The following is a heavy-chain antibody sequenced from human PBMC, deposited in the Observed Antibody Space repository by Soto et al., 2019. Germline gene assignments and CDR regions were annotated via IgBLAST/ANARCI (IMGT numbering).Heavy chain of an antibody. Sequence: ASVEVSCKASGYTFTGYYMHWLRQSPGQGLEWMGWINPNSGGTNYAQKFQGRVTMTRDTSISTAYMELSRLRSDDTAVYYCARENYDCWSGNDYWGQGTLVTVSS. J-gene: IGHJ4*02. CDR2: INPNSGGT. CDR1: GYTFTGYY. V-gene: IGHV1-2*02. CDR3: ARENYDCWSGNDY. D-gene: IGHD3-3*01.